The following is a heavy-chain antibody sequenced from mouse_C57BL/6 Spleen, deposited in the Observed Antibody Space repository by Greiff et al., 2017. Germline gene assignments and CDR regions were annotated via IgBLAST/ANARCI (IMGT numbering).Heavy chain of an antibody. CDR3: ARGETTVVAKAY. D-gene: IGHD1-1*01. CDR2: IHPNSGST. CDR1: GYTFTSYW. J-gene: IGHJ3*01. Sequence: QVQLKQPGAELVKPGASVKLSCKASGYTFTSYWMHLVKQRPGQGLEWIGMIHPNSGSTNYNEKFKSKATLTVDKSSSTAYMQLSSLTSEDSAVYYCARGETTVVAKAYWGQGTLVTVSA. V-gene: IGHV1-64*01.